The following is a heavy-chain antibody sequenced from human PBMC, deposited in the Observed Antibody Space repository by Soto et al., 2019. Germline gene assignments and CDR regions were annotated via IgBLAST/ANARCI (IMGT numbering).Heavy chain of an antibody. J-gene: IGHJ5*02. CDR1: GGSFSGYY. CDR2: INHSGST. CDR3: ARAREGIAVAGPWFDP. V-gene: IGHV4-34*01. Sequence: PSETLSLTCAVYGGSFSGYYWSWIRQPPGKGLEWIGEINHSGSTNYNPSLKSRATISVDTSKNQFSLKLSSVTAADTAVYYCARAREGIAVAGPWFDPWGQGTLVTVSS. D-gene: IGHD6-19*01.